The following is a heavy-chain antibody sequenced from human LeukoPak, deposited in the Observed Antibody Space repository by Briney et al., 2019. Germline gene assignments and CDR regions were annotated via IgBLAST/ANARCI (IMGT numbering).Heavy chain of an antibody. D-gene: IGHD3-10*01. Sequence: GGSLRLSCAASGFTFSNAYMNWVRQAPGKGLEWVSAISGNGGLTYYADSVKGRFTISRDNSKNTLYLQMNSLRAEDTALYYCAHDSSRRFGESTDYWGQGTLVTVSS. CDR1: GFTFSNAY. V-gene: IGHV3-23*01. CDR2: ISGNGGLT. J-gene: IGHJ4*02. CDR3: AHDSSRRFGESTDY.